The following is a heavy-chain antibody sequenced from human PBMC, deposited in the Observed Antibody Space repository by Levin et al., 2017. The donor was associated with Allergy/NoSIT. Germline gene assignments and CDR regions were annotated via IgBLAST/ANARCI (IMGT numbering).Heavy chain of an antibody. Sequence: SETLSLTCAVYGGSFSGHYWTWIRQPPGKGLEWIGEIFHSEDSNYIPSHYNPSLKSRVTISLDTSKNQFSLKLSSVTAADTAVYYCARGLRGGPFDCWGHGTLLTVSS. D-gene: IGHD4-17*01. CDR1: GGSFSGHY. J-gene: IGHJ4*01. V-gene: IGHV4-34*01. CDR2: IFHSEDSNYIPS. CDR3: ARGLRGGPFDC.